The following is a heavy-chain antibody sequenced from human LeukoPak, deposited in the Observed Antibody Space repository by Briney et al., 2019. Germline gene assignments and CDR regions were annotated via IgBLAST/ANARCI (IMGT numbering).Heavy chain of an antibody. CDR1: GFTLSDYY. V-gene: IGHV3-11*01. CDR2: ISSSGSM. J-gene: IGHJ4*02. D-gene: IGHD3-3*01. CDR3: ARERERGSLEWLLEY. Sequence: PGGSLRLSCTASGFTLSDYYMSWIRQVPGKGLAGVSYISSSGSMYYADSVKGRFTISRDNAKNSLYLQMNSLRAEDTAVYYCARERERGSLEWLLEYWGQGTLVTVSS.